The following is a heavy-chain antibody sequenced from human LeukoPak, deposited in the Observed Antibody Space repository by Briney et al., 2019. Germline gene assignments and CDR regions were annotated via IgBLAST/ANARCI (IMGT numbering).Heavy chain of an antibody. V-gene: IGHV3-43D*03. CDR3: AKGSVVVAARGAFDI. CDR2: ISWDGGST. Sequence: HPGGSLRLSCAASGFTFDDYAMHWVRQAPGKGLEWVSLISWDGGSTYYADSVKGRFTISRDNAKNSLYLQMNSLRAEDMALYYCAKGSVVVAARGAFDIWGQGTMVTVSS. CDR1: GFTFDDYA. J-gene: IGHJ3*02. D-gene: IGHD2-15*01.